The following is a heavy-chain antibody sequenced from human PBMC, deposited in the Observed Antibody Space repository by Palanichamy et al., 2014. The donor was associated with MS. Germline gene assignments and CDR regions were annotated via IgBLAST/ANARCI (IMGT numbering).Heavy chain of an antibody. D-gene: IGHD3-16*01. CDR3: GRDMSTSVDF. Sequence: QVQLQESGPGLVKPSETLSLTRTVSGGSISSYFWSWIRQPAGKELEWIGHISASGIINYNPSLGSRVTMSLDSSKNHFSLTLSSVTAADTALYYCGRDMSTSVDFWGQGTLVTVSS. J-gene: IGHJ4*02. CDR1: GGSISSYF. V-gene: IGHV4-4*07. CDR2: ISASGII.